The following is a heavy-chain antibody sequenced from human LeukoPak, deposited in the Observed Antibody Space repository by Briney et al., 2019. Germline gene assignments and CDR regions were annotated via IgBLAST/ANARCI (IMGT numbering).Heavy chain of an antibody. CDR1: GYNFTSHD. V-gene: IGHV1-8*03. CDR3: ASRPNIVVVPAAIGGSYYYMDV. Sequence: GASVKVSCKASGYNFTSHDINWVRQATGQGLEWMGWMNPNNGNTGYAQRFQGRVTITRNTSISTAYMELSSLRSEDTAVYYCASRPNIVVVPAAIGGSYYYMDVWGKGTTVTVSS. D-gene: IGHD2-2*02. J-gene: IGHJ6*03. CDR2: MNPNNGNT.